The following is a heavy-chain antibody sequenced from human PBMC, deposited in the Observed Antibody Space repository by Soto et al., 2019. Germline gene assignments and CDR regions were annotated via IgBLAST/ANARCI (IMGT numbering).Heavy chain of an antibody. V-gene: IGHV1-18*01. J-gene: IGHJ4*02. CDR1: GYTFTSYG. CDR3: AREPPPVERYSDGRYYFHY. Sequence: ASVKVSCKASGYTFTSYGISWVRQAPGQGLEWMGWISAYNGNTNYAQKLQGRVTMTTDTSTSTAYMELRSLRSDDTAVYYCAREPPPVERYSDGRYYFHYCGQGTMVTVYS. D-gene: IGHD5-18*01. CDR2: ISAYNGNT.